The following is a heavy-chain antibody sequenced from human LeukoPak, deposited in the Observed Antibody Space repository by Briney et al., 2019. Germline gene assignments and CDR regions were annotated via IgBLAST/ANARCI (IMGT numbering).Heavy chain of an antibody. CDR3: ARAGYSYYFDY. CDR1: GGSFSGYQ. V-gene: IGHV4-34*01. D-gene: IGHD2-15*01. Sequence: KPSETLSLTCAVYGGSFSGYQWTWIRQSPGKGLEWIGEINHSGSTKYNPSLKSRVTISVDTSKNRFSLKLSSVTAADTAVYYCARAGYSYYFDYWGQGTLVTVSS. CDR2: INHSGST. J-gene: IGHJ4*02.